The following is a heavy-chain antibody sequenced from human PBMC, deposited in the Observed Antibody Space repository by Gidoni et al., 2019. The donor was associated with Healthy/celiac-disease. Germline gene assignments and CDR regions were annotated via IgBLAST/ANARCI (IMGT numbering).Heavy chain of an antibody. D-gene: IGHD6-13*01. Sequence: EVQLLESGGGLVQPGGSLRLSCPASGFTFSSYAMSWVRQAPGKGLEWVSAISGSGGSTYYADSVKGRFTISRDNSKNTLYLQMNSLRAEDTAVYYCAKHSGYSSSWYPFDYWGQGTLVTVSS. J-gene: IGHJ4*02. CDR3: AKHSGYSSSWYPFDY. CDR2: ISGSGGST. V-gene: IGHV3-23*01. CDR1: GFTFSSYA.